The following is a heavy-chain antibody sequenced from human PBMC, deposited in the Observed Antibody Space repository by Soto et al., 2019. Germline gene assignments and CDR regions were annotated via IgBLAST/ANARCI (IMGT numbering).Heavy chain of an antibody. CDR3: TRDGVTGTNFDY. CDR2: IIPILGIA. Sequence: QVQLVQSGAEVKEPGSSVKVSCRASGGTFSSYTISWVRQAPGQGLEWMGRIIPILGIANYAQKFQGRVTSTADKSTSTAYMELSSLRSEDTAVYYCTRDGVTGTNFDYCCQGTLVTVSS. J-gene: IGHJ4*02. CDR1: GGTFSSYT. V-gene: IGHV1-69*08. D-gene: IGHD1-7*01.